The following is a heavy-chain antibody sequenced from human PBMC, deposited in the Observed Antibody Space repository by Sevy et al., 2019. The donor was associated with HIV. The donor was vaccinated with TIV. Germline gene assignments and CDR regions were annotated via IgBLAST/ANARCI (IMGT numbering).Heavy chain of an antibody. CDR1: GFSLSTSGVA. J-gene: IGHJ4*02. D-gene: IGHD4-17*01. V-gene: IGHV2-5*02. CDR3: AHRRTRDGDYVFDY. Sequence: SGPTLVKPTQTLTLTCTFSGFSLSTSGVAVGWVRQPPGKALEWLALIYWDDDKRYSPSLKSRLTITKDTSKNQVVLTMTNMDPVDTGTYYCAHRRTRDGDYVFDYWGQGTLVTVSS. CDR2: IYWDDDK.